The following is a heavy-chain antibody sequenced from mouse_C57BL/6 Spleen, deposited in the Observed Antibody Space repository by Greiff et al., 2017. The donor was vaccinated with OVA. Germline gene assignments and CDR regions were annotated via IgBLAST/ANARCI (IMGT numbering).Heavy chain of an antibody. V-gene: IGHV1-81*01. Sequence: QVQLQQPGAELARPGASVKLSCKASGYTFTSYGISWVKQRTGQGLEWIGEIYPRSGNTYYNEKFKGKATLTADTSSSTAYMELRSLTSEDSAVYFCARFGDYEGVGWGKGTTLTVAS. D-gene: IGHD2-4*01. CDR1: GYTFTSYG. J-gene: IGHJ2*01. CDR3: ARFGDYEGVG. CDR2: IYPRSGNT.